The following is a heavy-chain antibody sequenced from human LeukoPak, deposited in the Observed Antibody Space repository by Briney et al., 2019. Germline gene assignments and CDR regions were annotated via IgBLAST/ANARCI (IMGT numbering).Heavy chain of an antibody. CDR3: ARRGRASRIAAML. CDR2: IYYSGST. D-gene: IGHD6-25*01. Sequence: SETLSLTCTVSGGSISSRSYYWGWIRQPPGKGLEWIGNIYYSGSTYYSPSLKSRVTISVDTSKNHFSLKLSSVTAADTAVYYCARRGRASRIAAMLWGQGTLVTVSS. V-gene: IGHV4-39*07. CDR1: GGSISSRSYY. J-gene: IGHJ4*02.